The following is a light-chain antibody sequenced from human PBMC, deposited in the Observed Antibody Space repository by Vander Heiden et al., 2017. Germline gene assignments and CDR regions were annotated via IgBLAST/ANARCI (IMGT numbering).Light chain of an antibody. V-gene: IGKV1-5*03. CDR2: KAS. CDR1: QTFSNY. Sequence: DIQMTQSHSTLSASVGDRVTITCRASQTFSNYLAWYQQKPGNAPKLLIYKASTLESGVPSRFSGRGSGTEFTLTISSLQPDDFATYYCQQYNAYPWTFGQGTRVEI. CDR3: QQYNAYPWT. J-gene: IGKJ1*01.